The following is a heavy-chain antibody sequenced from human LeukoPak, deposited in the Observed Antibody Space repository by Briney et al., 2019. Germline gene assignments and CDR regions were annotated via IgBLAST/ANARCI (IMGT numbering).Heavy chain of an antibody. CDR3: ARSDSSGWYHFDY. V-gene: IGHV1-18*01. CDR2: ISVYNGNT. J-gene: IGHJ4*02. Sequence: ASVKVSCKASGYTFDRYGISWVRQAPGQGLEWMGWISVYNGNTNYAQKLQGRVTMTTDTSTSTAYMELRSLRSDDTAVYYCARSDSSGWYHFDYWGQGTLVTVSS. CDR1: GYTFDRYG. D-gene: IGHD6-19*01.